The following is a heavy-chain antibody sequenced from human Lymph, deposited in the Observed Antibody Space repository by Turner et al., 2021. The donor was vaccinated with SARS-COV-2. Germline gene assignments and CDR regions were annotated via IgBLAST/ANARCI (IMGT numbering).Heavy chain of an antibody. CDR3: AKDLGTGYYYYGMDV. J-gene: IGHJ6*02. CDR2: ISWNSGSI. V-gene: IGHV3-9*01. CDR1: GFTFDDYA. D-gene: IGHD3-16*01. Sequence: EVQLVASGGGLVQPGRYLRLSCAASGFTFDDYAMHWVRQAPGKGLEWVSGISWNSGSIGYADSVKGRFTISRDNAKNSLYLQMNSLRAEDTALYYCAKDLGTGYYYYGMDVWGQGTTVTVSS.